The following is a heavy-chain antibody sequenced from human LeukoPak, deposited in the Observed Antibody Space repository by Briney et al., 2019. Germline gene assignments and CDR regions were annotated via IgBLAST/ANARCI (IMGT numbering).Heavy chain of an antibody. V-gene: IGHV4-59*01. CDR1: GGSISSYY. CDR3: ARNMGQGAVDY. D-gene: IGHD2/OR15-2a*01. J-gene: IGHJ4*02. CDR2: IYYSGST. Sequence: PSETLSLTCTVTGGSISSYYWSWIRQPPGKGLEWVGYIYYSGSTNYHPSLKSRVTISVDTPKNQLSLKLRSVTAADTAVYYCARNMGQGAVDYWGQGTLLTVSS.